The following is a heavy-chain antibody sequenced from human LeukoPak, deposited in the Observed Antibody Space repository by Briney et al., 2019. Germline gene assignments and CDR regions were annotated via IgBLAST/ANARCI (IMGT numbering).Heavy chain of an antibody. D-gene: IGHD2-15*01. CDR2: INPNSGGT. Sequence: ASVKVSCKASGYTFTGYYMHWVRQAPGQGLEWMGWINPNSGGTNYAQKFQGRVTMTRDTSISTAYMELSRLRSDDTAVYYCARLGFCSGGSCYSLGYWGQGTMVTVSS. CDR1: GYTFTGYY. J-gene: IGHJ4*02. CDR3: ARLGFCSGGSCYSLGY. V-gene: IGHV1-2*02.